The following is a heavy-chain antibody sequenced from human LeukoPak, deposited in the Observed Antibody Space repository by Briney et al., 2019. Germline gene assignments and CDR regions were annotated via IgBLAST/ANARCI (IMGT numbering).Heavy chain of an antibody. CDR3: ARGTGNGYGSGSYYY. Sequence: SETLSLTCTVSGGSISSYYWGWIRQPPGKGLEWIGSIYHSGSTYYNPSLKSRVTISVDTSKNQFSLKLSSVTAADTAVYYCARGTGNGYGSGSYYYWGQGTLVTVSS. V-gene: IGHV4-38-2*02. CDR1: GGSISSYY. D-gene: IGHD3-10*01. CDR2: IYHSGST. J-gene: IGHJ4*02.